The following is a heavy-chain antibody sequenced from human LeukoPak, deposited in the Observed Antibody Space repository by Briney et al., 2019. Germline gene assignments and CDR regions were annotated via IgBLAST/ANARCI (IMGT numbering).Heavy chain of an antibody. CDR3: AKDSDRTLDY. V-gene: IGHV3-30*02. D-gene: IGHD1-26*01. Sequence: PGGSLRLSCAASGFTFSSYGMHWVRQAPGKGLEWVAFIRCDGSSKYYADSVKGRFTISRDNSKNTLYLQMNSLRAEDTAVYYCAKDSDRTLDYWGQGTLVTVSS. J-gene: IGHJ4*02. CDR2: IRCDGSSK. CDR1: GFTFSSYG.